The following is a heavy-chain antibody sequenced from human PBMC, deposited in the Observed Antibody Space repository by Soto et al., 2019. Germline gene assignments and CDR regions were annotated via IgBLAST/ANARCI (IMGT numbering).Heavy chain of an antibody. J-gene: IGHJ4*01. CDR1: GYDFNTNW. Sequence: GESLKISCRGSGYDFNTNWFGWVRQLPGKGLEWVGTMYPGDSDTRYNPSLQGHVTLSADATVSTAFLQWRSLKTSDTGMYFCARLPRDCNKTSCYYADHCGHGTHVTVSS. D-gene: IGHD2-2*01. CDR2: MYPGDSDT. V-gene: IGHV5-51*01. CDR3: ARLPRDCNKTSCYYADH.